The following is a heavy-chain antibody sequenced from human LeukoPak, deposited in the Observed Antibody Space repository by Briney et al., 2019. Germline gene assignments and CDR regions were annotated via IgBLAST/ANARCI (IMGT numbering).Heavy chain of an antibody. CDR1: GFTFSTSG. D-gene: IGHD2-2*01. J-gene: IGHJ4*02. CDR2: ISASGGST. Sequence: PGGSLRLSCAASGFTFSTSGMSWVRQAPGKGLEWVSGISASGGSTYYADSVKGRITISRDNSKHTLYLQMYSLRAEDTAIYYCSKRGFCGSATCYHYFDYWGQGTLVTVSS. V-gene: IGHV3-23*01. CDR3: SKRGFCGSATCYHYFDY.